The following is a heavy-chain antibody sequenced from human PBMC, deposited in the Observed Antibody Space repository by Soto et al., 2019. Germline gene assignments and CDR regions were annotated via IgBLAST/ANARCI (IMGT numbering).Heavy chain of an antibody. CDR2: IYYSGST. Sequence: SETLALTCTVSGGSISSYDWSWIRQPPGKGLEWIGYIYYSGSTNYNPSLKSRVTISVDTSKNQFSLKLSSVTAADTAVYYCARQLRYCSGGSCPGAFDIWGQGTMVTVSS. CDR3: ARQLRYCSGGSCPGAFDI. J-gene: IGHJ3*02. V-gene: IGHV4-59*08. D-gene: IGHD2-15*01. CDR1: GGSISSYD.